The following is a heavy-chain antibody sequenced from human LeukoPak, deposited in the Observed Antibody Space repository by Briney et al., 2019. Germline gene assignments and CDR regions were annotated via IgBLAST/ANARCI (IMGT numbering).Heavy chain of an antibody. D-gene: IGHD4-17*01. Sequence: SETLSLTCTVSGGSISSSSYYWGWIRQPPGKGLEWIGSIYYSGSTYYNPSLKSRVTISVDTSKNQFSLKLSSVTAADTAVYYCARRTVTGPGTNTFDLWGRGTLVTVSS. CDR2: IYYSGST. CDR3: ARRTVTGPGTNTFDL. V-gene: IGHV4-39*07. CDR1: GGSISSSSYY. J-gene: IGHJ2*01.